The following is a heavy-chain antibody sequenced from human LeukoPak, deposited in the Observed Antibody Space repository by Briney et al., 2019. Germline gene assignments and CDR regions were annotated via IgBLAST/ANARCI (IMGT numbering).Heavy chain of an antibody. CDR3: ARGHKYCGDDCGKDY. CDR1: GGSISSSSYY. D-gene: IGHD2-21*02. J-gene: IGHJ4*02. Sequence: SETLSLTCTVSGGSISSSSYYWGWIRQPPGKGLEWIGSIYHSGSTYYNPSLKSRVTISVDTSKNQFSLKLSSVTAADTAVYYCARGHKYCGDDCGKDYWGQGTLVTVSS. CDR2: IYHSGST. V-gene: IGHV4-39*07.